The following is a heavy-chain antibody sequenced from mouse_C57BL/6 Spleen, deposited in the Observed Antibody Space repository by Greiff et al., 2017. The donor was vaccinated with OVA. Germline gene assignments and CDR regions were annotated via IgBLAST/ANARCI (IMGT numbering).Heavy chain of an antibody. CDR2: IYPGDGDT. Sequence: VQLQQSGPELVKPGASVKISCKASGYAFSSSWMNWVKQRPGKGLEWIGRIYPGDGDTNYNGKFKGKATLTADKSSSTAYMQLSSLTSEDSAVYFCARFYYSNYWYFDVWGTGTTVTVSS. V-gene: IGHV1-82*01. D-gene: IGHD2-5*01. J-gene: IGHJ1*03. CDR3: ARFYYSNYWYFDV. CDR1: GYAFSSSW.